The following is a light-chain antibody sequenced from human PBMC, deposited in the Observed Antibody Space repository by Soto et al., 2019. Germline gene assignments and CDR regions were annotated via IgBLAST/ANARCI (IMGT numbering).Light chain of an antibody. V-gene: IGKV3-11*01. J-gene: IGKJ1*01. CDR2: DAS. CDR1: ESVGKY. Sequence: EILLTQSPHTLSLSPGERATLSCRASESVGKYLVRYQQKPGQAPRLLIYDASNGAPGIPARFSGSGSGTDFTLTISSLELEDFAVYYRQPPGNRAPRTFGHGTKV. CDR3: QPPGNRAPRT.